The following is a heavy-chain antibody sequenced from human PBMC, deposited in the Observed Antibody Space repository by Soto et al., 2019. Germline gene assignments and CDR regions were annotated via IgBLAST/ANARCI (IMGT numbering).Heavy chain of an antibody. CDR2: VSHDGRNT. CDR3: ARGGRQWMVTSDFNC. V-gene: IGHV3-30*03. Sequence: VQLVESGGGVVQPGRSLRLSCAASGFTFSDYAMHWVRQAPGKGLEWVAVVSHDGRNTHYADSVKGRFTIPRDSSKNTVTLEITSLTAQDTAVYYCARGGRQWMVTSDFNCWGQGALVTVPS. J-gene: IGHJ4*02. D-gene: IGHD6-19*01. CDR1: GFTFSDYA.